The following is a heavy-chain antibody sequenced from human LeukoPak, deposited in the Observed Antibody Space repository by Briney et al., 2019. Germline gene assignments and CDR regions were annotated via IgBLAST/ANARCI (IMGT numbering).Heavy chain of an antibody. CDR3: AKEVIVGVSFDY. D-gene: IGHD1-26*01. J-gene: IGHJ4*02. Sequence: GGSLRLSCAASGFTFSSYSMNWVRQAPGKGLEWVANIKQDGSEKYYVASVKGRFTISRDNFKNTLYLQMNSLRAEDMAVYYCAKEVIVGVSFDYWGQGTLVTVSS. CDR2: IKQDGSEK. V-gene: IGHV3-7*03. CDR1: GFTFSSYS.